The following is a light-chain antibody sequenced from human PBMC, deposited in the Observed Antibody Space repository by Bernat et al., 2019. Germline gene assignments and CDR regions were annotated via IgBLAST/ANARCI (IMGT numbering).Light chain of an antibody. CDR3: CSSTGNRNWV. Sequence: QSALTQPRSVSGSPGQAVTISCTGTSSDVGGYNHVSWYQQHPGKAPKLMLYDVNKRPSGVPDRFSGSKSGNTASLAISGLQAEDEADYYCCSSTGNRNWVFGGGTKVTVL. CDR2: DVN. V-gene: IGLV2-11*01. J-gene: IGLJ3*02. CDR1: SSDVGGYNH.